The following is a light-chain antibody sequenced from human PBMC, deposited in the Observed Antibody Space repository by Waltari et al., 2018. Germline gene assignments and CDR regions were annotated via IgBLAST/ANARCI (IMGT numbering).Light chain of an antibody. J-gene: IGLJ3*02. CDR2: VNSDGSH. CDR3: QTGGHGTWV. V-gene: IGLV4-69*01. CDR1: SGHSTTI. Sequence: QLVLTQSPSASASLGASVKLPCTLSSGHSTTIIAWLQQQPEKGPRYLMNVNSDGSHNKGVGIPDRFSGSSSGAERYLTISSLQSEDEADYYCQTGGHGTWVFGGGTRLTVL.